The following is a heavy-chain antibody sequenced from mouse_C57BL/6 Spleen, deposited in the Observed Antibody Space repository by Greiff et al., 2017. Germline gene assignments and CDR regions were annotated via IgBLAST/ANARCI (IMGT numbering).Heavy chain of an antibody. V-gene: IGHV5-17*01. D-gene: IGHD2-3*01. J-gene: IGHJ4*01. CDR2: ISSGSSTI. CDR3: ARRNDGYSHCYAMDY. Sequence: EVHLVESGGGLVKPGGSLKLSCAASGFTFSDYGMHWVRQAPEKGLEWVAYISSGSSTIYYADTVKGRFTISRDNAKNTLFLQMTSLRSEDTAMYYCARRNDGYSHCYAMDYWGQGTSVTVSS. CDR1: GFTFSDYG.